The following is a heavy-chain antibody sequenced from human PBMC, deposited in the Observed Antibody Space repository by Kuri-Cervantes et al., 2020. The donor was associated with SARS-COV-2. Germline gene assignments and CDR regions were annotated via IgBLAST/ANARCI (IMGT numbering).Heavy chain of an antibody. CDR2: INHGGGT. D-gene: IGHD3-3*01. CDR1: GGSLSGYY. Sequence: SQTLSLTCAVYGGSLSGYYRSWIRQPPGKGLEWIGEINHGGGTNYNPSLMSRVTISVDTSKNQFSLKLRSVTAADTAVYYCARGVRFLDPKYYYFYYYMDVWGKGTTVTVSS. J-gene: IGHJ6*03. V-gene: IGHV4-34*01. CDR3: ARGVRFLDPKYYYFYYYMDV.